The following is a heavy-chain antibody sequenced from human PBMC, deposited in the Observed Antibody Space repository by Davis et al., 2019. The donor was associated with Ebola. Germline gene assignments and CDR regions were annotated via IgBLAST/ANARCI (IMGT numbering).Heavy chain of an antibody. V-gene: IGHV4-59*11. D-gene: IGHD4-23*01. Sequence: PSETLSLTCTVSGGSISSHYWSWIRQPPGKGLEWIGYIYYSGSTNYNPSLKSRVTISVDTSKNQFSLKLSSVTAADTAVYYCARVIRGSAEYFQHWGQGTLVTVSS. CDR1: GGSISSHY. CDR3: ARVIRGSAEYFQH. CDR2: IYYSGST. J-gene: IGHJ1*01.